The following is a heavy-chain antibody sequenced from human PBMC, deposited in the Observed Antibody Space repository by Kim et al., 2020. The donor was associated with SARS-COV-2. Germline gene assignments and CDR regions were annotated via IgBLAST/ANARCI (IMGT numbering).Heavy chain of an antibody. CDR3: ARRHHYDILTGYYMFGGMDV. CDR2: IIPIFGTA. CDR1: GGTFSSYA. Sequence: SVKVSCKASGGTFSSYAISWVRQAPGQGLEWMGGIIPIFGTANYAQKFQGRVTITADESTSTAYMELSSLRSEDTAVYYCARRHHYDILTGYYMFGGMDVWGQGTTVTVSS. D-gene: IGHD3-9*01. J-gene: IGHJ6*02. V-gene: IGHV1-69*13.